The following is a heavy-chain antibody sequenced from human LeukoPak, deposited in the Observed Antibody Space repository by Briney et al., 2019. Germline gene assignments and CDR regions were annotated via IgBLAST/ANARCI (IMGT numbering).Heavy chain of an antibody. CDR3: ARDPRGRSGFDY. D-gene: IGHD3-10*01. V-gene: IGHV1-8*01. CDR1: GYTFTSYD. CDR2: MNPNSGNT. J-gene: IGHJ4*02. Sequence: ASVKVSCKASGYTFTSYDINWVRQATGQGLEWMGWMNPNSGNTGYAQKFQGRVTMTRNTSISTAYMELRSLRSDDTAVYYCARDPRGRSGFDYWGQGTLVTVSS.